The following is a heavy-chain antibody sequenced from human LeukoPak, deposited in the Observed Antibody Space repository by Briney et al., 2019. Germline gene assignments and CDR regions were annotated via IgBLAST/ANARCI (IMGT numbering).Heavy chain of an antibody. CDR2: IYYSGST. J-gene: IGHJ2*01. CDR3: ARVYYSSSYDYWYFDL. Sequence: SETLSLTCIVSGYSIISDYFWGWVRQPPGKGLEWIGYIYYSGSTNYNPSLKSRVTISVDTSKNQFSLKLSSVTAADTAVYYCARVYYSSSYDYWYFDLWGRGTLVTVSS. CDR1: GYSIISDYF. V-gene: IGHV4-61*01. D-gene: IGHD6-13*01.